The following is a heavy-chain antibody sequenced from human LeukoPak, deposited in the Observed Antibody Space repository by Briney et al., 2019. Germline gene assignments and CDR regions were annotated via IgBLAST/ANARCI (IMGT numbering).Heavy chain of an antibody. CDR1: GGSINTYY. Sequence: PSETLSLTCSVSGGSINTYYWSWIRQTPGKGLEWIGFIYYTGSTNYNPSLKSRVTVSVDTSKSQLSLKLTSVTAADTALCYCARGANRFASWGRGPLVTVSS. V-gene: IGHV4-59*12. J-gene: IGHJ4*02. D-gene: IGHD1-14*01. CDR3: ARGANRFAS. CDR2: IYYTGST.